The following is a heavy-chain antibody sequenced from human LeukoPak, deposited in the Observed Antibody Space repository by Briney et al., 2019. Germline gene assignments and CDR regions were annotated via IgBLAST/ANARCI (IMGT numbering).Heavy chain of an antibody. V-gene: IGHV4-59*08. CDR2: IFYTGTT. CDR3: ARHQSFGDYALDY. D-gene: IGHD4-17*01. CDR1: GGSINGYY. J-gene: IGHJ4*02. Sequence: SETLSLTCTVSGGSINGYYWSWIRQPPGKGLEWIAYIFYTGTTNYNPSLKSRVAISVDTSKNQFSLKLSSVTAADTAVYYCARHQSFGDYALDYWGQGTLVTVSS.